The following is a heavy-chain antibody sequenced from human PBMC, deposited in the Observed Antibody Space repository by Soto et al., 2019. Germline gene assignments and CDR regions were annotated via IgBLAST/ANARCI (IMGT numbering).Heavy chain of an antibody. CDR1: GGSISSGDYY. J-gene: IGHJ4*02. CDR2: IYYSGST. D-gene: IGHD3-22*01. V-gene: IGHV4-30-4*01. CDR3: ARDPGYNYYDSSGDPIYYFAY. Sequence: QVQLQESRPGLVKPSQTLSLTCTVSGGSISSGDYYWSWIRQPPGKGLEWIGYIYYSGSTYYNPSLKRRVTTSVDTSQNQFSLKLSSVHAADTAVYYCARDPGYNYYDSSGDPIYYFAYWGQGTLVTVSS.